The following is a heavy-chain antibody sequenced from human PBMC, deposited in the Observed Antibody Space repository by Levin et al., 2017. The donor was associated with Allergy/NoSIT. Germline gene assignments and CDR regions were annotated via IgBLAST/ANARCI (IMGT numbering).Heavy chain of an antibody. D-gene: IGHD3-10*01. CDR1: GFTSSASW. V-gene: IGHV3-7*03. Sequence: LSLTCAVSGFTSSASWMTWVRQAPGKGLEWVANIKQDGSEKYYVDSVKGRFTISRDNAKNSLYLQMNSLRAEDTAVYYCARDRGSGSYDWGQGTLVTVSS. J-gene: IGHJ4*02. CDR2: IKQDGSEK. CDR3: ARDRGSGSYD.